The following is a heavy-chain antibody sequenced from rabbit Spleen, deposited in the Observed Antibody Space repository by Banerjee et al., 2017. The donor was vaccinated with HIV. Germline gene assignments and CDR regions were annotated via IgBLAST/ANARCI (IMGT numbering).Heavy chain of an antibody. J-gene: IGHJ4*01. V-gene: IGHV1S45*01. CDR1: GFSFSSNW. Sequence: QEQLEESGGGLVKPEGSLTLTCKASGFSFSSNWICWVRQAPGKGLEWIACIDTNDGDTDYANWPKGRFTISKTSSTTVTLQMTSLTAADTATYFCARGSATMTMVITGYYLNLWGPGTLVTVS. CDR2: IDTNDGDT. D-gene: IGHD2-1*01. CDR3: ARGSATMTMVITGYYLNL.